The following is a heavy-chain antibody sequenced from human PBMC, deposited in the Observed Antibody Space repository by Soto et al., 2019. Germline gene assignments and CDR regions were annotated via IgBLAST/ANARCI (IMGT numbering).Heavy chain of an antibody. Sequence: QVQLQQWGAGLLKPSETLSLSCAVYGGSFRGYYWSWIRQSPEKGLEWIGEINHSGSTKYNPSLKNRVTISGDTSKNQISLNLNSVTAAVTAVYYCARGLTTVVTQRYFDYWGQGTLVTVSS. V-gene: IGHV4-34*01. CDR1: GGSFRGYY. CDR2: INHSGST. D-gene: IGHD4-17*01. J-gene: IGHJ4*02. CDR3: ARGLTTVVTQRYFDY.